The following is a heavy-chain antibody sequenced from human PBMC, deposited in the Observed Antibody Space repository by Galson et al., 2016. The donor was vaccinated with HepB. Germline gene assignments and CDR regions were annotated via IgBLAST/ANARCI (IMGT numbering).Heavy chain of an antibody. CDR3: ARDAECSGVTCYSNSEGLDY. J-gene: IGHJ4*02. CDR2: INHSGNT. V-gene: IGHV4-34*01. Sequence: SETLSLTCAIYGGSFSGYYWSWIRQPPGKGLEWIGEINHSGNTNYNPSLKSRVTISIDTSENHFSLKLSSVTAADTAVYYCARDAECSGVTCYSNSEGLDYWGQGTLVIVSS. D-gene: IGHD2-15*01. CDR1: GGSFSGYY.